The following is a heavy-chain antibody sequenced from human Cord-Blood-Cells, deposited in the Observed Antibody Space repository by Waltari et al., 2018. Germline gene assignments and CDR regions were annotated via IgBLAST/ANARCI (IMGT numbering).Heavy chain of an antibody. Sequence: EVQLVQSGAEVKKPGEPLKLSCKGSGYSFTSSWIGWVRQLPGKGLELMGIIYPGDSDTRYRPSFQGQVTISADKSISTAYLQWSSLKASDTAMYYCARVKGRAAYYFDYWGQGTLVTVSS. CDR3: ARVKGRAAYYFDY. D-gene: IGHD6-25*01. CDR1: GYSFTSSW. J-gene: IGHJ4*02. V-gene: IGHV5-51*01. CDR2: IYPGDSDT.